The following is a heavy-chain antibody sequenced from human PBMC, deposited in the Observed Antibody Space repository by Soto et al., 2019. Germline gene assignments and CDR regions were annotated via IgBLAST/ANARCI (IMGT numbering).Heavy chain of an antibody. J-gene: IGHJ4*02. CDR3: ARHYGRGSGSYYSPFDY. Sequence: SETLSLTCAVSGGSISTNSYYWGWIRQPPGKGLEWIGSIYYSGTTYYNPSLKSRVTISVDTSRNQFSLRLNSVTAADTTVYYCARHYGRGSGSYYSPFDYWGQGTLVTVS. CDR1: GGSISTNSYY. V-gene: IGHV4-39*01. D-gene: IGHD3-10*01. CDR2: IYYSGTT.